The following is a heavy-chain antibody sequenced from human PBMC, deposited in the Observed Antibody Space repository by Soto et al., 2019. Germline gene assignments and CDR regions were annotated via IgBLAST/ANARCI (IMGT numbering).Heavy chain of an antibody. D-gene: IGHD3-3*01. CDR1: GYTLTELS. CDR2: FDPEDGET. V-gene: IGHV1-24*01. Sequence: ASVKVSCKVSGYTLTELSMHWVRQAPGKGLEWMGGFDPEDGETIYAQKFQGRVTMTEDTSTDTAYMELSSLRSEDTAGYYCATNVLRFLEWLSDDDYYYYYMDVWGKGTTVTVSS. J-gene: IGHJ6*03. CDR3: ATNVLRFLEWLSDDDYYYYYMDV.